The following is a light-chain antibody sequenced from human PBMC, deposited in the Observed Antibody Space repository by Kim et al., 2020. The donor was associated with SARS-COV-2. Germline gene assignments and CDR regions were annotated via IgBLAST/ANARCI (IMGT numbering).Light chain of an antibody. Sequence: SSELTQDPAVSVALGQTVRITCQGDSLRSYYASWYQQKPGQAPVLVMYAKNNRPSGIPDRFSGSSSGNTASLTITGAQAEDEADYYCKSRDTSGYLLVFGGGTKVTVL. V-gene: IGLV3-19*01. CDR3: KSRDTSGYLLV. CDR2: AKN. CDR1: SLRSYY. J-gene: IGLJ2*01.